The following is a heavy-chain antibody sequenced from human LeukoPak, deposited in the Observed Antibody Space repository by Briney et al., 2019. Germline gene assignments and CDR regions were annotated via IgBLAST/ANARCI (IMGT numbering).Heavy chain of an antibody. Sequence: GGSLRLSCAASGFTFSSYSMNWVRQAPGKGLEWVSSISSSSSYIYYADSVKGRFTISRDNAKNSLYLQMNSLRAEDTAVYYCARDRTSIAARLFDYWGQGTLVTVSS. CDR3: ARDRTSIAARLFDY. V-gene: IGHV3-21*01. D-gene: IGHD6-6*01. CDR1: GFTFSSYS. J-gene: IGHJ4*02. CDR2: ISSSSSYI.